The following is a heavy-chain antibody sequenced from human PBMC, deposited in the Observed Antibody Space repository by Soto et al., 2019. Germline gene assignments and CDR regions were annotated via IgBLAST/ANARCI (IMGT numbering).Heavy chain of an antibody. J-gene: IGHJ6*02. CDR2: IKHDGSEK. V-gene: IGHV3-7*03. Sequence: PGGSLRLSCAASGFTFSSYWMSWVRQAPGKGLEWVANIKHDGSEKYYVDSVKGRFTISRDNAKNSLYLQMNSLRAEDTAVYYCVTAMVTRYYYGMDVWGQGTKVTVYS. CDR3: VTAMVTRYYYGMDV. D-gene: IGHD5-18*01. CDR1: GFTFSSYW.